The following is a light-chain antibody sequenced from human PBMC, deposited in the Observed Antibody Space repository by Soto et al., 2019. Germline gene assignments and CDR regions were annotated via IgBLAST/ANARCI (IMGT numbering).Light chain of an antibody. V-gene: IGKV3-20*01. Sequence: EIVLTQSPGTLSLSPGERATLSCRASQSVSSAYLAWYQQKLGQAPRLLIHGSSNRATGIPDRFSGSGSGTDFTLTISRLEPEDFAVYYCQQYGSSRWTFGQGTKVEIK. J-gene: IGKJ1*01. CDR2: GSS. CDR1: QSVSSAY. CDR3: QQYGSSRWT.